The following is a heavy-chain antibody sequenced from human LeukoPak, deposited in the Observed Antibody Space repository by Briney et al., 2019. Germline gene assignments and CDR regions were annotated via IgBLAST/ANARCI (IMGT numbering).Heavy chain of an antibody. V-gene: IGHV3-23*01. Sequence: GGSLRFSCAASGFTFSTYAMSWVRQAPGKGLEWVSIISGSGGSTYHADSVKGRFTITRDNYKNALVLQTNSMRAEDTALYYCARKREKGPFDLWGRGTLVTVSS. CDR3: ARKREKGPFDL. J-gene: IGHJ2*01. CDR2: ISGSGGST. CDR1: GFTFSTYA.